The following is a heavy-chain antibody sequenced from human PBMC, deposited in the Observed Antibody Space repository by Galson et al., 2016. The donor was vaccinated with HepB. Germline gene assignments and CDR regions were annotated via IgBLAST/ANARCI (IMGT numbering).Heavy chain of an antibody. J-gene: IGHJ6*02. CDR1: GGTFGSSA. CDR2: IIPIFGTT. D-gene: IGHD5-12*01. CDR3: ARSPSGYKRDIVRYFYYGMDV. Sequence: SVKVSCKASGGTFGSSAISWVRQAPGQGLEWMGGIIPIFGTTNYAQKFQGRVTIIADESTSTAYMDLSSLRSEDTAVYYCARSPSGYKRDIVRYFYYGMDVWGQGTTVTVS. V-gene: IGHV1-69*13.